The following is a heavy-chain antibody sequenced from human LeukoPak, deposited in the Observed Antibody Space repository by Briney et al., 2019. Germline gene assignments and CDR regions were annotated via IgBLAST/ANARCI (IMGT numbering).Heavy chain of an antibody. Sequence: GGSLRLSCAASGFTFSSYAMSWVRQAPGKGLEWVSAISGSGGSTYCADSVKGRFTISRDNSKNTLYLQMNSLRAEDTAVYYCAKEGHYDSSGYSMHAFDIWGQGTMVTVSS. CDR3: AKEGHYDSSGYSMHAFDI. J-gene: IGHJ3*02. V-gene: IGHV3-23*01. CDR1: GFTFSSYA. D-gene: IGHD3-22*01. CDR2: ISGSGGST.